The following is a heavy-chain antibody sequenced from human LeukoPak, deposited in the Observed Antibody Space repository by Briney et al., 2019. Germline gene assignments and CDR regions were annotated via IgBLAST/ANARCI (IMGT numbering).Heavy chain of an antibody. V-gene: IGHV4-39*01. Sequence: PSETLSLTCTVAGGSISSSTYNWGWIRQPPGKGLEWIGSVYYTGITYYNPSVESRVTISVDTSKNHFSLELNSVTAADTGVYFCARQVRSPVVMFMDVWGKGTTAIVSS. CDR3: ARQVRSPVVMFMDV. CDR2: VYYTGIT. J-gene: IGHJ6*03. D-gene: IGHD3-22*01. CDR1: GGSISSSTYN.